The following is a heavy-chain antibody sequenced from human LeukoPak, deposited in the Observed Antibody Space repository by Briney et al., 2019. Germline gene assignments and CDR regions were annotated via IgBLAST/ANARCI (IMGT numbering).Heavy chain of an antibody. V-gene: IGHV4-38-2*02. CDR3: ARVPINYYFDY. D-gene: IGHD1-1*01. CDR1: GYSISSGYY. CDR2: IYHSGST. J-gene: IGHJ4*02. Sequence: SETLSLTCTVSGYSISSGYYWGWIRQPPEKGLGWIGSIYHSGSTYYNPSLKSRVTISVDTSKNQFSLKLSSVTAADTAVYYCARVPINYYFDYWGQGTLVTVSS.